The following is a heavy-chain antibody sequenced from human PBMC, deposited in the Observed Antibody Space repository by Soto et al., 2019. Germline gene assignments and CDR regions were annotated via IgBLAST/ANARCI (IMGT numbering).Heavy chain of an antibody. CDR2: INAGNGNT. Sequence: GASVKVSCKASGYTFTSYAMHWVRQAPGQRLEWMGWINAGNGNTKYSQKLQGRVTITRDTSASTAYMELSSLRSEDTAVYYCARAIAASWWFDPWGQGTQVTVSS. J-gene: IGHJ5*02. D-gene: IGHD6-6*01. V-gene: IGHV1-3*01. CDR3: ARAIAASWWFDP. CDR1: GYTFTSYA.